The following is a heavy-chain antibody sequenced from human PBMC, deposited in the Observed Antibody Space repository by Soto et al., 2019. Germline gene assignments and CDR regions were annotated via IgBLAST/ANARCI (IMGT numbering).Heavy chain of an antibody. CDR2: IYHGGST. V-gene: IGHV4-34*01. D-gene: IGHD2-8*01. CDR3: ARNCSNGVCYKPFDY. J-gene: IGHJ4*02. Sequence: PSETLSLTCAVYGGSFSGYYWSWIRQPPGKGLEWIGEIYHGGSTDYNPSLKSRVTISLDTSKNQFSLKLTSVTAADTAVYYCARNCSNGVCYKPFDYWGQGALVTVSS. CDR1: GGSFSGYY.